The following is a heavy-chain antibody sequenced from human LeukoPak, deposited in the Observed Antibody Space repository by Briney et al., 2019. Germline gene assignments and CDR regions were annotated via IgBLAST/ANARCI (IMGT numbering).Heavy chain of an antibody. V-gene: IGHV3-74*01. J-gene: IGHJ5*01. CDR3: ARDRYCSSTSCYQVAWFAS. Sequence: GGSLRLSCAASGFTFSSYWMHWVRQAPGKGLVWVSRITSDGSSTSYADSVKGRFTISGDNAKNTLYLQMNSLRAEDTAVYYCARDRYCSSTSCYQVAWFASWGQGTLVTVSS. CDR1: GFTFSSYW. CDR2: ITSDGSST. D-gene: IGHD2-2*01.